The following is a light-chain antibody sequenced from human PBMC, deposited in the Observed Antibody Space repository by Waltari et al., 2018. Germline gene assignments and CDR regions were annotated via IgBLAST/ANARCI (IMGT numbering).Light chain of an antibody. V-gene: IGKV1-39*01. CDR2: AAS. J-gene: IGKJ1*01. CDR3: QQSLNTLWT. Sequence: DIQMTQSPSSLSASVEDRATITCRASQSISNYLNWYQHKPGKAPKLLIYAASSLQSGVPSRFRGSGYETDFTLTITSLQPEDFATYYCQQSLNTLWTFGPGTKVEIK. CDR1: QSISNY.